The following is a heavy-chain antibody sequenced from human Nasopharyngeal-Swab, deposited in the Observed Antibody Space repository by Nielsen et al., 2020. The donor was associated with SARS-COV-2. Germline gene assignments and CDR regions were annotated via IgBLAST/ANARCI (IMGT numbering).Heavy chain of an antibody. D-gene: IGHD4-17*01. CDR3: ARDNDYGDYALYYYYYGMDV. CDR2: IKQDGSEK. CDR1: GFTFSSYW. Sequence: GESLKISCAASGFTFSSYWMSWVRQAPGKGLEWVANIKQDGSEKYYVDSVKGRFTISRDNAKNSLYLQMNSLRAEDTAVYYCARDNDYGDYALYYYYYGMDVWAKGPRSPSP. V-gene: IGHV3-7*03. J-gene: IGHJ6*02.